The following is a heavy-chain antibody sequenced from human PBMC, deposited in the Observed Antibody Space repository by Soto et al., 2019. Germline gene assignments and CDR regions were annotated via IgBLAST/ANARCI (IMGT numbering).Heavy chain of an antibody. CDR1: GFTFSSYW. Sequence: EVQLVESGGGLVQPGGSLRLSCAASGFTFSSYWMSWVRQAPGKGLEWVANIKQDGSEKYYVDSVKGRFTISRDNAKNSLYLQMNSLRAEDTAVYYCAREALKDIVVVVAALDYWGQGTLVTVSS. J-gene: IGHJ4*02. CDR2: IKQDGSEK. CDR3: AREALKDIVVVVAALDY. D-gene: IGHD2-15*01. V-gene: IGHV3-7*01.